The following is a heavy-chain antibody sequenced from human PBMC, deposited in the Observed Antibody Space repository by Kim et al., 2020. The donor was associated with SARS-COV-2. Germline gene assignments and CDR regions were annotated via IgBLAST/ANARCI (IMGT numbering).Heavy chain of an antibody. CDR1: GGSISSSSYY. J-gene: IGHJ5*02. CDR3: ARHSKSVDYVWGSYRSNWFDP. CDR2: IYYSGST. Sequence: SETLSLTCTVSGGSISSSSYYWGWIRQPPGKGLEWIGSIYYSGSTYYNPSLKSRVTISVDTSKNQFSLKLSSVTAADTAVYYCARHSKSVDYVWGSYRSNWFDPWGQGTLVTVSS. V-gene: IGHV4-39*01. D-gene: IGHD3-16*02.